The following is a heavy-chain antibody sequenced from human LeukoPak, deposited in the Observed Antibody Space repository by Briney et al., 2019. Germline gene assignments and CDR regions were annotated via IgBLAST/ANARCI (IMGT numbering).Heavy chain of an antibody. Sequence: SETLSLTCAVYGGSFSGYYWSRIRQPLGKGLEWIGEINHSGSANYNPSLKSRVTISIDTSKNQFFLTLRSVTAADTAVYYCARQQISFFGVVQNWFDPWGQGTLVTVSS. CDR2: INHSGSA. CDR1: GGSFSGYY. V-gene: IGHV4-34*01. D-gene: IGHD3-3*01. J-gene: IGHJ5*02. CDR3: ARQQISFFGVVQNWFDP.